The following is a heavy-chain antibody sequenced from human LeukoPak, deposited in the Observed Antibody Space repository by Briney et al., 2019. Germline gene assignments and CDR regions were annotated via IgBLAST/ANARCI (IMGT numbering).Heavy chain of an antibody. CDR1: GYTFTGYH. V-gene: IGHV1-2*02. CDR2: INPNSGGT. CDR3: ARDIQLWSPYYFDY. Sequence: ASVKVSCKASGYTFTGYHMHWVRQAPGQGLEWMGWINPNSGGTNYAQKFQGRVTMTRDTSISTAYMELSRLRSDDTAVYYCARDIQLWSPYYFDYWGQGTLVTVSS. J-gene: IGHJ4*02. D-gene: IGHD5-18*01.